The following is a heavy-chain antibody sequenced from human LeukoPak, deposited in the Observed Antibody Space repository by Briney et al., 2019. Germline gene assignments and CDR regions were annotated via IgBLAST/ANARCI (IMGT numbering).Heavy chain of an antibody. D-gene: IGHD6-6*01. J-gene: IGHJ5*02. Sequence: ASVKVSCKASGYTFTGYYMHWVRQAPGQGLEWMGWINPNSGGTNYAQKFQGRVTMTRDTSISTAYMELSRLRSDDTAVYYCAREYSSSLGYWFDPWGPGTLVTVSS. CDR3: AREYSSSLGYWFDP. CDR2: INPNSGGT. CDR1: GYTFTGYY. V-gene: IGHV1-2*02.